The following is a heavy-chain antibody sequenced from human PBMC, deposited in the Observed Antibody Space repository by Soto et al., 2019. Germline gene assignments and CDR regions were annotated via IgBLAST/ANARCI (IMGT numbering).Heavy chain of an antibody. CDR1: GFIFSDHY. Sequence: EVQLVESGGGLVQPGGSLRLSCAASGFIFSDHYMDWVRQAPGKGLEWVGRTRNKANSYTTEYAASVTGRFIISRDDSKNSLYLQMNSLKTEDTAVYYCARGKTTVTNWYFDVWGRGTLVTVSS. D-gene: IGHD4-17*01. V-gene: IGHV3-72*01. J-gene: IGHJ2*01. CDR3: ARGKTTVTNWYFDV. CDR2: TRNKANSYTT.